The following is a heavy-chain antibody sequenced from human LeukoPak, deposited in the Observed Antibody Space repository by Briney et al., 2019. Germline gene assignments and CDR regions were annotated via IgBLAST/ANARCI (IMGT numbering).Heavy chain of an antibody. CDR2: IYSGGST. V-gene: IGHV3-53*01. CDR3: ARVQRELMWYYFDY. J-gene: IGHJ4*02. Sequence: GGSLRLSCAASGFTVSSNYMSWVRQAPGKGLEWVSVIYSGGSTYYADSVKGRFTISRDNAKNSLYLQMNSLRVEDTALYYCARVQRELMWYYFDYWGQGTRVTVSS. CDR1: GFTVSSNY. D-gene: IGHD1-1*01.